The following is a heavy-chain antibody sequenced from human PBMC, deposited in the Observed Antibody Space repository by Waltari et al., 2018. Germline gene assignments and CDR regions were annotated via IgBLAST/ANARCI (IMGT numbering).Heavy chain of an antibody. J-gene: IGHJ4*02. CDR2: IYYSGST. Sequence: QLQLQESGPGMVKPSEALSLTCTVSGCPISNCSYYLGLTRQPPGKGLEWIGSIYYSGSTYYNPSLKSRVTISVDTSKNQFSLKLSSVTAADTAVYYCARLGSGYSYFDYWGQGTLVTVSS. V-gene: IGHV4-39*07. CDR3: ARLGSGYSYFDY. CDR1: GCPISNCSYY. D-gene: IGHD3-22*01.